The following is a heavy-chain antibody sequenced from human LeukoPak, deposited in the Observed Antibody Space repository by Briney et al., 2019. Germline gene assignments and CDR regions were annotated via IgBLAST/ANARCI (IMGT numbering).Heavy chain of an antibody. J-gene: IGHJ4*02. V-gene: IGHV4-4*07. Sequence: NPSETLSLTCTVSGASISSYYWTWIWQPAGKGLEWIGRVYTSGSTNYNPSLKSRVTMSIDTSKNQFSLKLNSMTAADTAVYYCAAELLESFDYWGQGTLVTVSS. CDR3: AAELLESFDY. CDR2: VYTSGST. CDR1: GASISSYY.